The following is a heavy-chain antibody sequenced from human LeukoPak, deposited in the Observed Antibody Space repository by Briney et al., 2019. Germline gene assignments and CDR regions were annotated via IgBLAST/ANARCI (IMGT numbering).Heavy chain of an antibody. J-gene: IGHJ4*02. CDR1: GFTFRNYA. D-gene: IGHD6-19*01. Sequence: GGSLRLSCAASGFTFRNYAMSWVRQAPGKGLERVSSIDGTGDKRYYADSVKGRFTISRDNSKNTLYLQVNGLRAEDTAAYYCAKVQMGTGWTFDFWGQGTLVTVSS. CDR2: IDGTGDKR. V-gene: IGHV3-23*01. CDR3: AKVQMGTGWTFDF.